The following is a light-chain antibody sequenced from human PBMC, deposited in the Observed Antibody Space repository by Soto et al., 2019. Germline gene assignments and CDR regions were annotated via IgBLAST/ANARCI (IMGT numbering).Light chain of an antibody. Sequence: QSVLTQPPSVSGAPGQRVTISCAGSSSNIGAGYDVHWYQHLPGTAPKLLMFGTINRPSGVPDRFSGAKSGTSASLAITGLQADDEADYYCQTYDGSLSGLVFGGGTKLTVL. J-gene: IGLJ2*01. V-gene: IGLV1-40*01. CDR1: SSNIGAGYD. CDR2: GTI. CDR3: QTYDGSLSGLV.